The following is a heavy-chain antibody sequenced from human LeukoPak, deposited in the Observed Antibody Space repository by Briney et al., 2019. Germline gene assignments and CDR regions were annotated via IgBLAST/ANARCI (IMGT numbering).Heavy chain of an antibody. CDR3: AKEGDFWSGYPFDY. D-gene: IGHD3-3*01. J-gene: IGHJ4*02. CDR2: IRYDGTSE. CDR1: GFTFDSYG. Sequence: PGGSLRLSCAASGFTFDSYGMHWVRQAPGKGLEWVAFIRYDGTSEYYADSVKGRFTISRDNSKNTLYLQMNSLRAEDTAVYYCAKEGDFWSGYPFDYWGQGTLVTVSS. V-gene: IGHV3-30*02.